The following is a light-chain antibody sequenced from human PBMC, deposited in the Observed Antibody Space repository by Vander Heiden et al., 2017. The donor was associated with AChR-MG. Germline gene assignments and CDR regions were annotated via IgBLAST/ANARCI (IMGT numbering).Light chain of an antibody. J-gene: IGKJ1*01. CDR3: QQRCNWPST. V-gene: IGKV3-11*01. CDR1: QSGSSY. CDR2: DA. Sequence: EFVLAQAPATLTVCPRERATLSCRDSQSGSSYLAWYQQKPGQAPRLLIYDACSGSGTDFTLTISSLEPEDFALYYCQQRCNWPSTFGQGTKVEIK.